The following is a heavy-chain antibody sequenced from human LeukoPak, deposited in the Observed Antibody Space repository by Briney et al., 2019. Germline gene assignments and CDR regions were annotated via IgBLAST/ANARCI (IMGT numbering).Heavy chain of an antibody. J-gene: IGHJ4*02. CDR2: IYYSGST. V-gene: IGHV4-59*08. Sequence: SETLSLTCTVSGGSISTYFWSWIRQPPGKGLEWIGYIYYSGSTNYNPSLKSRVTISVDTSKNQFSLKLSSVTAADTAVYYCARLGVVVITYGFDYWGQGTLVTVSS. CDR3: ARLGVVVITYGFDY. D-gene: IGHD3-22*01. CDR1: GGSISTYF.